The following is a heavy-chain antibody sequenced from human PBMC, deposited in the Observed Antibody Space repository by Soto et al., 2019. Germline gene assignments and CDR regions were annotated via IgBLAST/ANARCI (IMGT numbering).Heavy chain of an antibody. CDR2: ISSSSSYI. CDR3: ARIVGYYDSSGYYPN. Sequence: PGGSLRLSCAASGFTFSTYSMNWVRQAPGKGLEWVSSISSSSSYIYYADSVKGRFTISRDNAKNSLYLQMNSLRAEDTAVYYCARIVGYYDSSGYYPNWGQGTLVTVSS. V-gene: IGHV3-21*01. CDR1: GFTFSTYS. J-gene: IGHJ4*02. D-gene: IGHD3-22*01.